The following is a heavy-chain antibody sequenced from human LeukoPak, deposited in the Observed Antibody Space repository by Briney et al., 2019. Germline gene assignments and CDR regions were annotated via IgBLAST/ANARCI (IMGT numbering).Heavy chain of an antibody. Sequence: GGSLRLSCAASGFTFSSYGMYWVRQAPGKGLEWVAVISYDGSNKYYADSVKGRFTISRDNSKNTLYLQMNSLRAEDTAVYYCAKLYGDYSFDYWGQGTLVTVSS. J-gene: IGHJ4*02. CDR1: GFTFSSYG. D-gene: IGHD4-17*01. V-gene: IGHV3-30*18. CDR3: AKLYGDYSFDY. CDR2: ISYDGSNK.